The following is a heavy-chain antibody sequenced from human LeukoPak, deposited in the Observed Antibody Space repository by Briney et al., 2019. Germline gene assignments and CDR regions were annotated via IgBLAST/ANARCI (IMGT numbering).Heavy chain of an antibody. V-gene: IGHV1-69*04. CDR2: IIPILGIA. Sequence: GASVKVSCKASGGTFSSYTISWVRQAPGQGLEWMGRIIPILGIANYAQKFQGRVTITADKSTSTAYMELSSLRSEDTAVYYCARDSKIAAAGMFDYWGQGTLVTVSS. CDR1: GGTFSSYT. D-gene: IGHD6-13*01. CDR3: ARDSKIAAAGMFDY. J-gene: IGHJ4*02.